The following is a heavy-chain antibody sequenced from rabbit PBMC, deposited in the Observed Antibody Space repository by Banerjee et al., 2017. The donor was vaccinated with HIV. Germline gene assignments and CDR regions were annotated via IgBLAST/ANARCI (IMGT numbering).Heavy chain of an antibody. Sequence: QEQLVESGGDLVKPGASLTLTCTASGFSFSSSYYMCWVRQAPGKGLEWIGCINTSSGNTVYASWAKGRFTISRTSSTTVTLQMTSLTAADTATYFCARDLAAVTGWNFNLWGPGTLVTVS. D-gene: IGHD7-1*01. CDR1: GFSFSSSYY. CDR3: ARDLAAVTGWNFNL. J-gene: IGHJ4*01. V-gene: IGHV1S45*01. CDR2: INTSSGNT.